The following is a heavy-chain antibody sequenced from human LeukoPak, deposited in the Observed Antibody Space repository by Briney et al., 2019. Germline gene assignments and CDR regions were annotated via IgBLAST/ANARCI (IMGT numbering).Heavy chain of an antibody. V-gene: IGHV3-48*03. Sequence: GGSLRLSCAASGFNFSSYEINWVRQAPGKGLEWVSYISSGGSTVYYADSVKGRFTISRDNAKNSLYLQMSSLRAEDTAVYYCARAFYGDLDYWGQGTLVTVSS. D-gene: IGHD4-17*01. CDR1: GFNFSSYE. CDR2: ISSGGSTV. CDR3: ARAFYGDLDY. J-gene: IGHJ4*02.